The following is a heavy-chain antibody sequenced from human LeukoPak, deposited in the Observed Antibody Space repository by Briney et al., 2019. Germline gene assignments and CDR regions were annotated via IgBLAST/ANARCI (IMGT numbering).Heavy chain of an antibody. J-gene: IGHJ4*02. V-gene: IGHV3-23*01. CDR1: GFSFSSHA. CDR3: AKDVRGYNRPFDY. Sequence: GGSLRLSCAASGFSFSSHAMNWVRQAPGKGLEWVSAISGSGSHTYYADSARGRFTISRDNSKSTLYLQMNSLRAEDTAVYYCAKDVRGYNRPFDYWGQGTLVTVSS. D-gene: IGHD3-10*02. CDR2: ISGSGSHT.